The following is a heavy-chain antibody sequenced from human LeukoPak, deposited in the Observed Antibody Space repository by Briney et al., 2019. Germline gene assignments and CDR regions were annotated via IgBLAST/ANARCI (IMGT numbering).Heavy chain of an antibody. CDR2: IYYSEST. CDR1: GGSISSYY. V-gene: IGHV4-59*01. D-gene: IGHD3-22*01. Sequence: SETLSLTCTVSGGSISSYYWSWIRQPPGEGLEWIGYIYYSESTNYNPSLKSRVTISVDTSKNQFSLKLSSVTAADTAVYYCARSRGSTYYYDSSGYYYAAAWGQGTLVTVSS. J-gene: IGHJ5*02. CDR3: ARSRGSTYYYDSSGYYYAAA.